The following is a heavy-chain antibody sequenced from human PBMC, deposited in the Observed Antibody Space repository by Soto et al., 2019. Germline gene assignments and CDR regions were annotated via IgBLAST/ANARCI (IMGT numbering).Heavy chain of an antibody. CDR3: ARADYGDYFDY. D-gene: IGHD4-17*01. V-gene: IGHV4-30-2*01. CDR2: IYQSGNT. J-gene: IGHJ4*02. Sequence: QLQLQESGSGLVKPSQTLSLACAVSGGSISSGGYSWSWIRQPPGKGLEWIGYIYQSGNTYYNPSLKSRVTISVDRSKNQFSLKLSSVTAADTPVYYCARADYGDYFDYWGQGTLVTVSS. CDR1: GGSISSGGYS.